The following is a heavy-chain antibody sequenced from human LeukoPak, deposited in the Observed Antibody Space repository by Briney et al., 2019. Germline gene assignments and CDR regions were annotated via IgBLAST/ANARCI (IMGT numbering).Heavy chain of an antibody. J-gene: IGHJ4*02. D-gene: IGHD6-13*01. CDR3: ARGLAGEQQLGPFDY. V-gene: IGHV1-69*13. Sequence: GASVKVSCKASGGTFSSYAISWVRQAPGQGLEWMGGIIPIFGTANYAQKFQGRVTITADESTSTAYMELSSLRSEDTAVYYCARGLAGEQQLGPFDYWGQGTLVTVSS. CDR1: GGTFSSYA. CDR2: IIPIFGTA.